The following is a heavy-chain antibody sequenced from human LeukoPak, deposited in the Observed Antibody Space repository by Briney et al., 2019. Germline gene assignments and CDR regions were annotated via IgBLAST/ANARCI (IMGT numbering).Heavy chain of an antibody. J-gene: IGHJ4*02. Sequence: ASVKVSCKASGYTFSDYYMHWVRQAPGQGLEWMGWINPYSGGTNYAEKFQRRVTMTRDTSMTTAYMELSSLRSDDTAMYYCATLRRSGWYIGDWGQGTLVPVSS. CDR3: ATLRRSGWYIGD. CDR1: GYTFSDYY. D-gene: IGHD6-19*01. CDR2: INPYSGGT. V-gene: IGHV1-2*02.